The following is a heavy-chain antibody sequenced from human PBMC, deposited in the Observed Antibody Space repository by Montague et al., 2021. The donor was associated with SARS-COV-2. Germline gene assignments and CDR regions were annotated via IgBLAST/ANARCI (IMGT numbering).Heavy chain of an antibody. CDR2: IYYSGST. CDR3: AGGLRRAVGSAGFDP. D-gene: IGHD6-19*01. CDR1: GGSISSSSYY. Sequence: SETLSLTCTVAGGSISSSSYYWGWIRQPPGKGLEWIGSIYYSGSTYYNPSLKSRVTISVDTSKTQFSLKLSSVTAADTAVYYCAGGLRRAVGSAGFDPWGQGTLVTVSS. V-gene: IGHV4-39*01. J-gene: IGHJ5*02.